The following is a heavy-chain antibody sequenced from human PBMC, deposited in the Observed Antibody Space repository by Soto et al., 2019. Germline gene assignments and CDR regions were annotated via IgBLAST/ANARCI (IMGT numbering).Heavy chain of an antibody. CDR3: TRDTNDLWRGSSFSFDT. CDR2: ISGTSSFI. D-gene: IGHD3-3*01. J-gene: IGHJ5*02. CDR1: GFTFSYFN. Sequence: GGSLRLSCAASGFTFSYFNMNWVRQAPGKGLEWVSSISGTSSFIYYADSVKGRFTISRDNAKNSLYLQMNSLRAEDTAVYYCTRDTNDLWRGSSFSFDTWGQGALVTVSS. V-gene: IGHV3-21*01.